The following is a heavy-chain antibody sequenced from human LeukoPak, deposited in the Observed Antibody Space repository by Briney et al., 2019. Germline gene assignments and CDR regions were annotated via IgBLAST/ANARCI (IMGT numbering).Heavy chain of an antibody. Sequence: PGGSLRLSCAASGFIFSSYAMHWVRQAPGKGLEWVAVISYDGSNKYYADSVKGRFTISRDNSRNTLYLQMNSLRAEDTAVYYCARGSSYLETFDYWGQGTLVTVSS. J-gene: IGHJ4*02. CDR2: ISYDGSNK. D-gene: IGHD2-2*01. V-gene: IGHV3-30*04. CDR3: ARGSSYLETFDY. CDR1: GFIFSSYA.